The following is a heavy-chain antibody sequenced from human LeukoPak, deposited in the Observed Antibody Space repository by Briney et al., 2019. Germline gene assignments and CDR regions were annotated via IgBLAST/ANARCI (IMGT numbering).Heavy chain of an antibody. Sequence: GGSLRLSCAASGFTFDDYAMHWVRQAPGKGLEGVSGISWNSGSIGYADSVKGRFTISRDNAKNSLYLQMNSLRAEDTALYYCAKGGALLWFGEAGYYFDYWGQGTLVTVSS. CDR2: ISWNSGSI. V-gene: IGHV3-9*01. D-gene: IGHD3-10*01. CDR3: AKGGALLWFGEAGYYFDY. CDR1: GFTFDDYA. J-gene: IGHJ4*02.